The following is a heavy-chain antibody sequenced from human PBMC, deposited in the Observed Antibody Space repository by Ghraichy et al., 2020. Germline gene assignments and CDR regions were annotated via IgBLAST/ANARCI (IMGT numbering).Heavy chain of an antibody. D-gene: IGHD6-19*01. J-gene: IGHJ4*02. CDR3: ARVAGRSSGF. V-gene: IGHV4-34*01. Sequence: SETLSLTCAVYGGSFSGYYWSWIRQPPGKGLEWIGEINHSGSTNYNPSLKSRVTISVDTSKNQFSLKLSSVTAADTAVYYCARVAGRSSGFWGQGTLVTVSS. CDR1: GGSFSGYY. CDR2: INHSGST.